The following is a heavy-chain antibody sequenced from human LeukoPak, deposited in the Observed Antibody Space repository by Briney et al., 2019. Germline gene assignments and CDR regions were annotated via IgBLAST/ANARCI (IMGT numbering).Heavy chain of an antibody. D-gene: IGHD1-1*01. CDR1: GFTFRNSG. J-gene: IGHJ4*02. V-gene: IGHV3-33*06. Sequence: GGSLRLSCSASGFTFRNSGMHWVRQAPGKGLEWVAIIWYDGSNKYYADSVKGRFTISRDNAKETVYLQMDRLRAKDSAVYYCAKDWGTTGTSGWLFDYWGQGTLVTVSS. CDR2: IWYDGSNK. CDR3: AKDWGTTGTSGWLFDY.